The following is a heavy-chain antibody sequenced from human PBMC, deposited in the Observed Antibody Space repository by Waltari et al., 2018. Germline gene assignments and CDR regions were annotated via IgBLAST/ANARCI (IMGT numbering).Heavy chain of an antibody. CDR2: INHAGNK. V-gene: IGHV4-34*02. CDR3: VRLEDCTGPGGNCYSGDSFALDV. Sequence: QVQLQQWGAGLLQPSETLSLTCAVYGGPFSGYYLGRLRPYPGKGLEWIGEINHAGNKNYNPSLRSRVTMLVDTSRSQFSLKLSSMTAADTALYYCVRLEDCTGPGGNCYSGDSFALDVWGQGTTVTVSS. J-gene: IGHJ6*02. CDR1: GGPFSGYY. D-gene: IGHD2-8*02.